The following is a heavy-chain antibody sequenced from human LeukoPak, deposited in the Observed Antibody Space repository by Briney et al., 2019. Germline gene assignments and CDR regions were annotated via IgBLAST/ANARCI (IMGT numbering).Heavy chain of an antibody. CDR3: AKELSSSWPDINYYYYMDV. J-gene: IGHJ6*03. Sequence: PGAPLRLSCGASGLAYSNFHILWLRQAPGKGLEGVAYVGIDGRQKYYAASMKGRFTISRDNSKNTLYLQMNSLRAEDTAVYYRAKELSSSWPDINYYYYMDVWGKGTTVTVSS. CDR1: GLAYSNFH. D-gene: IGHD6-13*01. V-gene: IGHV3-30*02. CDR2: VGIDGRQK.